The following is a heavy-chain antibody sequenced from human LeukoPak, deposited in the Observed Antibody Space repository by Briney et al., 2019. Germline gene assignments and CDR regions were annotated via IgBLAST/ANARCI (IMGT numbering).Heavy chain of an antibody. V-gene: IGHV3-48*03. J-gene: IGHJ6*04. CDR3: AELGITMIGGV. CDR1: GFTFSGYE. D-gene: IGHD3-10*02. Sequence: PGGSLRLSCAASGFTFSGYEMNWVRQAPGKGLEWVSYISSSGITIYYADSVKGRFTISRDNAKNSLYLQMNSLRAEDTAVYYCAELGITMIGGVWGKGTTVTISS. CDR2: ISSSGITI.